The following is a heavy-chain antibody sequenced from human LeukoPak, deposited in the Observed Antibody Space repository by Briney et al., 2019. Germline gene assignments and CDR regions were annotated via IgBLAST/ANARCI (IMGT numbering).Heavy chain of an antibody. CDR3: ARRGPQAYFDY. J-gene: IGHJ4*02. V-gene: IGHV6-1*01. Sequence: SQTLSLTCAISGDSVSSNSVTWNWIRQSPSRGLEWLGSTYYRSKWSNDYAASVKSRININPDTSKNQLSLQLTSVTPEDTAVYYRARRGPQAYFDYWGLGTLVTVSS. CDR1: GDSVSSNSVT. CDR2: TYYRSKWSN.